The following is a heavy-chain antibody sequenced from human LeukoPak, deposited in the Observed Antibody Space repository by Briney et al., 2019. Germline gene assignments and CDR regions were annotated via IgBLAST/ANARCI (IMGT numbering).Heavy chain of an antibody. J-gene: IGHJ4*02. V-gene: IGHV6-1*01. D-gene: IGHD1-26*01. CDR1: WDSVSINSAA. CDR2: TYYRSKWYR. CDR3: ARGGSYPLDY. Sequence: SQTLSLTCAISWDSVSINSAAWNWIRQSPSRGLEWLGRTYYRSKWYRGYAVSVKSRITINPDTSKNQFSLQLNSVTPEDTAVYYCARGGSYPLDYWGQGTLVTVSS.